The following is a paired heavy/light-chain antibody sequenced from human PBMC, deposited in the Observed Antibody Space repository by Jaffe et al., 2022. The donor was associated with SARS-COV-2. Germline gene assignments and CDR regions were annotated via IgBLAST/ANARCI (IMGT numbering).Light chain of an antibody. Sequence: EIVLTQSPGTLSLSPGERATLSCRASQSVSSSYLAWYQQKPGQAPRLLIYGASSRATGIPDRFSGSGSGTDFTLTISRLEPEDFAVYYCQQYGSPYTFGQGTKLEIK. CDR1: QSVSSSY. J-gene: IGKJ2*01. CDR3: QQYGSPYT. V-gene: IGKV3-20*01. CDR2: GAS.
Heavy chain of an antibody. CDR3: ARDNRGEWYFDL. Sequence: QVQLQESGPGLVKPSQTLSLTCTVSGGSISSGDYYWSWIRQPPGKGLEWIGYIYYSGSTYYNPSLKSRVTISVDTSKNQFSLKLSSVTAADTAVYYCARDNRGEWYFDLWGRGTLVTVSS. CDR1: GGSISSGDYY. V-gene: IGHV4-30-4*01. D-gene: IGHD3-10*01. CDR2: IYYSGST. J-gene: IGHJ2*01.